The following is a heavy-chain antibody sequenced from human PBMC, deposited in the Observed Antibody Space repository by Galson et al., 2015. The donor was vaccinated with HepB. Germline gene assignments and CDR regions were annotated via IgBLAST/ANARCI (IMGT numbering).Heavy chain of an antibody. CDR2: IYYSGST. CDR1: GGSIRNYY. Sequence: TLSLTCTVSGGSIRNYYWSWIRQPAGKGLEWIGHIYYSGSTNYNPSLKSRVTMSVDTSKNQFSLNLNSVTAADTALYYCARVSSTWVNWFDPWGQGTLVTVSS. CDR3: ARVSSTWVNWFDP. J-gene: IGHJ5*02. D-gene: IGHD6-13*01. V-gene: IGHV4-59*01.